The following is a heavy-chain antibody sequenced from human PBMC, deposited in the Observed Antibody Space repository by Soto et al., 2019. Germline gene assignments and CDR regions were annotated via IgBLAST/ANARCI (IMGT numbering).Heavy chain of an antibody. V-gene: IGHV4-59*08. J-gene: IGHJ4*02. CDR2: IYYSGST. CDR3: ARQNHDFWTNFDY. D-gene: IGHD3-3*01. Sequence: SETLSLTCTVSGGSISSYYWSWIRQPPGKGLEWIGYIYYSGSTNYNPSLKSRVTISVDTSKNQFSLKLSSVTAADTAVYYCARQNHDFWTNFDYWGQGTLVTVSS. CDR1: GGSISSYY.